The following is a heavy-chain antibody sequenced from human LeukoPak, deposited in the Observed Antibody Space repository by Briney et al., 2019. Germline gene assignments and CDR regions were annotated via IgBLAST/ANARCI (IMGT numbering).Heavy chain of an antibody. CDR1: GFTFSSYA. D-gene: IGHD3-9*01. J-gene: IGHJ4*02. V-gene: IGHV3-23*01. CDR2: ISGSGGST. Sequence: GGSLRLSCAASGFTFSSYAMSWVRQAPGKGLEWVSAISGSGGSTYYADSVKGRFTISRDNSKNTLYLQMNSLRAEDTAVYYCALSRYYDILTGYSYWGQGTLVTVSS. CDR3: ALSRYYDILTGYSY.